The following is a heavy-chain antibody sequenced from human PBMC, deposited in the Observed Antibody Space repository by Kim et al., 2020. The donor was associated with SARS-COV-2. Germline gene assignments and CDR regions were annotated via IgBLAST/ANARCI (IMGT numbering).Heavy chain of an antibody. CDR3: ARAPVYYYGSGSYYN. CDR1: GFTVSTNY. Sequence: GGSLRLSCAASGFTVSTNYMSWVRQAPGKGLEWVSVIYSGGSTYYADSVKGRFTISRHNSKNTLYLQMNSLRAEDTAVYYCARAPVYYYGSGSYYNWGQGTLVTVSS. J-gene: IGHJ4*02. CDR2: IYSGGST. V-gene: IGHV3-53*04. D-gene: IGHD3-10*01.